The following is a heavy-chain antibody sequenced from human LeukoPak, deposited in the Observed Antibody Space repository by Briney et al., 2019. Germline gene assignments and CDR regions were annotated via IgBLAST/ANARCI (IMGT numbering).Heavy chain of an antibody. D-gene: IGHD2-15*01. CDR2: IDPNSGGT. CDR3: AREVVVAATGFDY. Sequence: ASVKVSCKASGYTFTGYYMHWVRQAPGQGLEWMGWIDPNSGGTNYAQKFQGRVTMTRDTSISTAYMELSRLRSDDTAVYYCAREVVVAATGFDYWGQEPWSPSPQ. J-gene: IGHJ4*01. CDR1: GYTFTGYY. V-gene: IGHV1-2*02.